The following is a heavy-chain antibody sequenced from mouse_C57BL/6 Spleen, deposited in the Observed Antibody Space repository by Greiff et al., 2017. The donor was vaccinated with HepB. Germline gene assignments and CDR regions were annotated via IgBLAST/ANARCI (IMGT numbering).Heavy chain of an antibody. D-gene: IGHD2-2*01. CDR3: ARGRGYDAWFAY. CDR1: GYTFTDYY. J-gene: IGHJ3*01. Sequence: VQLQQSGPELVKPGASVKISCKASGYTFTDYYMNWVKQSHGKSLEWIGDINPNNGGTSYNQKFKGKATLTVDKSSSTAYMELRSLTSEDSAVYYCARGRGYDAWFAYWGQGTLVTVSA. V-gene: IGHV1-26*01. CDR2: INPNNGGT.